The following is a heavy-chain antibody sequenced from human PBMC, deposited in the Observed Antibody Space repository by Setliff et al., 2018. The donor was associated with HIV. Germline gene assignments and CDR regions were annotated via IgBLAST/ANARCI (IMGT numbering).Heavy chain of an antibody. Sequence: NPSETLSLTCTVSGDSIGSSAYYWGWIRQPPGKGLEWIGSMHNSGSTYYNPSVKSRVTISVDTSKNQFSLKLSSVTAADTAVYYCASYYGADEPSYYFDFWGQGTQGTVSS. V-gene: IGHV4-39*07. D-gene: IGHD3-22*01. CDR1: GDSIGSSAYY. J-gene: IGHJ4*02. CDR3: ASYYGADEPSYYFDF. CDR2: MHNSGST.